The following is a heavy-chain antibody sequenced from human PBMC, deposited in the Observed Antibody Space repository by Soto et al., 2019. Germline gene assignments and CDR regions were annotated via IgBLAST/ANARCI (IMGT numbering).Heavy chain of an antibody. CDR3: ARIIRTGAFDS. V-gene: IGHV4-59*01. Sequence: SETLSLTCTVSGGSISGSYWIWIRQPPGKGLEWISYIFYSGSTNYNPSLKSRVTISVDMSKNQLSLNLRSLTAADTAVYYCARIIRTGAFDSWGQGTLVTVSS. CDR1: GGSISGSY. J-gene: IGHJ4*02. D-gene: IGHD2-8*02. CDR2: IFYSGST.